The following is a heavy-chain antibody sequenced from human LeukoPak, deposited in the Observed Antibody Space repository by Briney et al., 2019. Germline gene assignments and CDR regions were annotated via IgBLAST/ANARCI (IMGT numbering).Heavy chain of an antibody. J-gene: IGHJ6*02. D-gene: IGHD6-13*01. V-gene: IGHV1-69*04. CDR2: IIPILGIA. Sequence: SVKVSCKASGGTFSSYAISWVRQAPGQGLEWMGRIIPILGIANYAQKFQGRVTITADKSTSTAYMELSSLRSEDTAVYYCARSRGCSSSWHYGMDVWGQGTTVTVSS. CDR3: ARSRGCSSSWHYGMDV. CDR1: GGTFSSYA.